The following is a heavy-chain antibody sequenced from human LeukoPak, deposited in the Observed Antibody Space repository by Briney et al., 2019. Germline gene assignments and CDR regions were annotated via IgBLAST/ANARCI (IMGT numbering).Heavy chain of an antibody. CDR2: MSYDGSNK. J-gene: IGHJ4*02. Sequence: GRSLRLSCAASGFTFSSYGMHWVRQAPGKGLEWVAVMSYDGSNKYYADSVKGRFTISRDNSKNTLFLQMNCLRAEDTAVYYCAKASTYYYHTSGYYLVDWGQGTLVTVSS. D-gene: IGHD3-22*01. CDR1: GFTFSSYG. V-gene: IGHV3-30*18. CDR3: AKASTYYYHTSGYYLVD.